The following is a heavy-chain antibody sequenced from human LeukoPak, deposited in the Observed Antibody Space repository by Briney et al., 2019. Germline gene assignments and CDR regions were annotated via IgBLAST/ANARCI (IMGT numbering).Heavy chain of an antibody. Sequence: ASVKVSCKASGYTFTSYGISWVRQAPGQGLEWMGWISAYNGNTNYAQKLQGRVTMTTDKSTSTAYMELSSLRSEDTAVYYCARGYSSSSPFDYWGQGTLVTVSS. D-gene: IGHD6-13*01. V-gene: IGHV1-18*01. CDR1: GYTFTSYG. CDR2: ISAYNGNT. CDR3: ARGYSSSSPFDY. J-gene: IGHJ4*02.